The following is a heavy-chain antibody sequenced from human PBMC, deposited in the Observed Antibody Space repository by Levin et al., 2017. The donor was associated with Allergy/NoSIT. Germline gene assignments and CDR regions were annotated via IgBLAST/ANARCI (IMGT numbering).Heavy chain of an antibody. J-gene: IGHJ4*02. V-gene: IGHV3-48*01. CDR3: ARPGVAGDFDY. D-gene: IGHD6-19*01. CDR1: GFTFNGYS. Sequence: PGGSLRLSCAASGFTFNGYSMHWVRQAPGRGLEWVSYISGSSTTTYYADSVKGRFTISRDNAKNSLYLQMNSLRVEDTAVYYCARPGVAGDFDYWGQGTLVTVSS. CDR2: ISGSSTTT.